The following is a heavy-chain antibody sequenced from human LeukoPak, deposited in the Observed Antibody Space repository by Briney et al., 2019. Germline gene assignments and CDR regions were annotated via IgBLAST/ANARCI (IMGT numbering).Heavy chain of an antibody. Sequence: GASVKVSCKASGYTFTKYYMNWVRQAPGQGLGWMGIMHPTGDSTNYAQKFQGRVTLTRDTSTGTFYMELSSLTSEDTAVYYCARHDFDLPMIYSFFVHWGQGTLVTVSS. CDR1: GYTFTKYY. J-gene: IGHJ5*02. CDR3: ARHDFDLPMIYSFFVH. V-gene: IGHV1-46*01. D-gene: IGHD3-3*01. CDR2: MHPTGDST.